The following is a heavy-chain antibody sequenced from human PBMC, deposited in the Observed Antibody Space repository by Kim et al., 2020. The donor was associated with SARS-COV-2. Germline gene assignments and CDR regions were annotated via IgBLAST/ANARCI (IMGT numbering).Heavy chain of an antibody. D-gene: IGHD6-19*01. V-gene: IGHV4-59*09. CDR3: ARGLEGYSSGWYWDY. J-gene: IGHJ4*02. Sequence: PSLKSRGTISVDTSKKQFTLKLSSVTAADTAVYYCARGLEGYSSGWYWDYWGQGTLVTVSS.